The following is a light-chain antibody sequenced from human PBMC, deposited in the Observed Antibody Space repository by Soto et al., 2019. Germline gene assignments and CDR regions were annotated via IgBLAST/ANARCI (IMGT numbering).Light chain of an antibody. J-gene: IGKJ2*01. CDR3: QQYNDWPTYT. CDR1: QSVNSN. V-gene: IGKV3-15*01. Sequence: IVMTQSPATLSVSPGERATLSCRASQSVNSNLAWYQQKPGQAPRLLIFGASIRATGVPGRFSAGGSGTEFTLAISSLQSEDFAIYYCQQYNDWPTYTFCQWTNREIK. CDR2: GAS.